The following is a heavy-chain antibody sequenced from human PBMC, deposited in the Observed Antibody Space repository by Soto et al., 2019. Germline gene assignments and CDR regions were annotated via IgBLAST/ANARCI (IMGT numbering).Heavy chain of an antibody. CDR2: ISSSSSTI. Sequence: PGGSLRLSCAASGFTFSSYSMNWVRQAPGKGLEWVSYISSSSSTIYYADSVKGRFTISRDNAKNSLYLQMNSLRAEDTAVYYCARQLRFLDPFYYMDVWGKGTTVTVSS. J-gene: IGHJ6*03. CDR3: ARQLRFLDPFYYMDV. V-gene: IGHV3-48*01. CDR1: GFTFSSYS. D-gene: IGHD3-3*01.